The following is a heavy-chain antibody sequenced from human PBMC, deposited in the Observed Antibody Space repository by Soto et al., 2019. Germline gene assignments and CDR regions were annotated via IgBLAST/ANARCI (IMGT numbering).Heavy chain of an antibody. CDR1: GGSISSSSYY. V-gene: IGHV4-39*01. CDR2: IYYSGST. D-gene: IGHD3-10*01. Sequence: QLQLQESGPGLVKPSETLSLTCTVSGGSISSSSYYWGWIRQPPGKGLEWIGSIYYSGSTYYNPSLKSRVTISVDTSKNQFSLKLSSVTAADTAVYYCARLLVRGFGFDYWGQGTLVTVSS. J-gene: IGHJ4*02. CDR3: ARLLVRGFGFDY.